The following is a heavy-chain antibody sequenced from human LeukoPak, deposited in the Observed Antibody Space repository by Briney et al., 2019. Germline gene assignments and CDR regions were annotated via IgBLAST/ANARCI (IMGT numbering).Heavy chain of an antibody. J-gene: IGHJ6*03. D-gene: IGHD6-13*01. Sequence: SVKVSCKASGGTFSSYAISWVRQAPGQGLEWMGGIIPIFGTANYAQKFQGRVTITADESTSTAYMELSSLRSEDTAVYYCARVRWEAAAGMNYYYYYMDVWGKGTTVTVS. V-gene: IGHV1-69*13. CDR1: GGTFSSYA. CDR3: ARVRWEAAAGMNYYYYYMDV. CDR2: IIPIFGTA.